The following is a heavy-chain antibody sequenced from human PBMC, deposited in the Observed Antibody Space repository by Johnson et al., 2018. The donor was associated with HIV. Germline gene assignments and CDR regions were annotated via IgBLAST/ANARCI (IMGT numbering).Heavy chain of an antibody. CDR2: IKQDGSEK. J-gene: IGHJ3*02. D-gene: IGHD6-19*01. CDR3: ARPGGGWYETAFDI. V-gene: IGHV3-7*01. Sequence: VQLVESGGGLVQPGGSLRLSCAASGFTFSSYWMSWVRQAPGKGLEWVANIKQDGSEKYYVDSVEGRFTISRDNAKNSLFLQMNSLRAGDTAVYYCARPGGGWYETAFDIWGQGTMVTVSS. CDR1: GFTFSSYW.